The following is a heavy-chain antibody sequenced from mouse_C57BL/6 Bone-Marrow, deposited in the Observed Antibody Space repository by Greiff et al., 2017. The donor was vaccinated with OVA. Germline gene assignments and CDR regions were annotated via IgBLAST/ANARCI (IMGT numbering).Heavy chain of an antibody. D-gene: IGHD1-1*01. V-gene: IGHV1-5*01. Sequence: VQLKQSGTVLARPGASVKMSCKTSGYTFTSYWMHWVKQRPGQGLEWIGAIYPGNSDTSYNQKFKGKAKLTAVTSASTAYMELSSLTNEDSAVDYCTRSYGSSYAMDYWGQGTSVTVSS. CDR1: GYTFTSYW. CDR2: IYPGNSDT. CDR3: TRSYGSSYAMDY. J-gene: IGHJ4*01.